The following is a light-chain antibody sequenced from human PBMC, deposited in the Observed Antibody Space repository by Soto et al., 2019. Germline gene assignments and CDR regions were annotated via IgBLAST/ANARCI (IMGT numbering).Light chain of an antibody. CDR1: QSVSSY. Sequence: EIVLTQSPATLSLSPGERATLSCRASQSVSSYLAWYQQKPGQAPSLLIYDASNRATGIPARFSGSGSGTDFTLTISSLEPEDFAVYYCQQRSNWPRGTFGQVTKVDIK. CDR2: DAS. J-gene: IGKJ1*01. V-gene: IGKV3-11*01. CDR3: QQRSNWPRGT.